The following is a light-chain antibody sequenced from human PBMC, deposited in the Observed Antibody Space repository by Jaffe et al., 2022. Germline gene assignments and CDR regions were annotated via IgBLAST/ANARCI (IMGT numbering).Light chain of an antibody. CDR2: GNN. J-gene: IGLJ3*02. Sequence: QSVLTQPPSVSGAPGQRVTISCTGSSSNIGAGYDVHWYQQLPGTAPKLLIYGNNNRPSGVPDRFSGSKSGTSASLAITGLQAEDEADYYCQSYDSSLVGSRVFGGGTKLTVL. CDR1: SSNIGAGYD. CDR3: QSYDSSLVGSRV. V-gene: IGLV1-40*01.